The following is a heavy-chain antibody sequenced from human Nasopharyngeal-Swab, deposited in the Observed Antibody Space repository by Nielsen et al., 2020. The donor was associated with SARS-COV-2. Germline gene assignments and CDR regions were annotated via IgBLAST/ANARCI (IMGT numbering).Heavy chain of an antibody. J-gene: IGHJ6*02. Sequence: GESLKISCAASGFTVSSNYMSWVRQAPGKGPEWVSVIYSGGSTYYADSVKGRFTISRDNSKNTLYLQINSLRAEDTAVYYCARDLYRQQWPLYNYYGMDVWGQGTTVTFSS. D-gene: IGHD6-19*01. CDR2: IYSGGST. CDR3: ARDLYRQQWPLYNYYGMDV. V-gene: IGHV3-53*01. CDR1: GFTVSSNY.